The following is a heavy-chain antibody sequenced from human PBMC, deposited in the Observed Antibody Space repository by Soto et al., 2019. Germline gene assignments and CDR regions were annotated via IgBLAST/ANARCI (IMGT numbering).Heavy chain of an antibody. CDR2: IYYSGST. J-gene: IGHJ4*02. V-gene: IGHV4-39*01. Sequence: SETLSLTCTVSGGSISSSSYYWGWIRQPPGKGLEWIGSIYYSGSTYYNPSLKSRVTISVDTSKNQFSLKLSSVTAADTAVYYCARLVYESSGYSPGWGQGTLVTVSS. CDR1: GGSISSSSYY. D-gene: IGHD3-22*01. CDR3: ARLVYESSGYSPG.